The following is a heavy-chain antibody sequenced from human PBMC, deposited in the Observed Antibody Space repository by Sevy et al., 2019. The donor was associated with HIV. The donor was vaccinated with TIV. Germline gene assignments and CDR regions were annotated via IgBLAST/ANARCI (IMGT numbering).Heavy chain of an antibody. CDR1: GFTFSNYW. J-gene: IGHJ4*02. CDR2: IRQDGSEK. V-gene: IGHV3-7*01. Sequence: GGSLRLSCAASGFTFSNYWMSWVRQAPGKGLEWVANIRQDGSEKYFVDSVKGRFAISRDNAKNSRYLQMKSLRAEDTVVYYCARPYRTDPFYYSGSSGYYYPTYFDYWGQGTLVTVSS. D-gene: IGHD3-22*01. CDR3: ARPYRTDPFYYSGSSGYYYPTYFDY.